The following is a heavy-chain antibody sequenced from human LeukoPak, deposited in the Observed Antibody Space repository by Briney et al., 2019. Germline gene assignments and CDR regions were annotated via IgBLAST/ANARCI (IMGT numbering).Heavy chain of an antibody. CDR3: ARHDYGDSELDY. D-gene: IGHD4-17*01. V-gene: IGHV4-59*01. CDR2: IYYSGST. CDR1: GGSISSYY. Sequence: PSGTLSLTCTVSGGSISSYYWSWIRQPPGKGLEWIGYIYYSGSTNYNPSLKSRVTISVDTSKNQFSLKLSSVTAADTAVYYCARHDYGDSELDYWGQGTLVTVSS. J-gene: IGHJ4*02.